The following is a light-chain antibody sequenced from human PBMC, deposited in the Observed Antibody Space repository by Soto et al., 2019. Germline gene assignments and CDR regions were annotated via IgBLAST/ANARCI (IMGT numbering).Light chain of an antibody. CDR2: SAS. CDR3: QQYNDWPPRWT. Sequence: EIVMTQSPATLSVSPGERATLSCRASQSVSTYLAWYQQKPGQAPRLLIYSASTRATGIPARFSGGGSGTEFTLTISSLQSEDFAVYTCQQYNDWPPRWTFGQGTKVEIK. CDR1: QSVSTY. J-gene: IGKJ1*01. V-gene: IGKV3-15*01.